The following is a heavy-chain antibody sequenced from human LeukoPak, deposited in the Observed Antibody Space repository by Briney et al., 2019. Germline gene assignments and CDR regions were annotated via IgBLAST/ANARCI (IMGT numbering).Heavy chain of an antibody. CDR1: GESFSGYY. Sequence: SETLSLTCAVYGESFSGYYWSWIRQPPGRGLEWIGEINHSGSANYNPSLKSRVTISVDTSKNQFSLKLSSVTAADTAVYYCARDATYYYGSGSTNWFDPWGQGTLVTVSS. CDR3: ARDATYYYGSGSTNWFDP. V-gene: IGHV4-34*01. CDR2: INHSGSA. J-gene: IGHJ5*02. D-gene: IGHD3-10*01.